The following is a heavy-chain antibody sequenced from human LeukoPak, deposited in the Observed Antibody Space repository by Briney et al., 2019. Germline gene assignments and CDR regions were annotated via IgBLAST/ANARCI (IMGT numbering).Heavy chain of an antibody. D-gene: IGHD3-10*01. CDR2: ISWNSGSI. Sequence: PGGSLRLSCAASGFTFDDYAMHWVRQAPGKGLEWVSGISWNSGSIGYADSVKGRFTISRDNAKNSLYLQMNSLRAEDTALYYCAKDKDGSPDGWFDPWGQGTLVTVSS. CDR3: AKDKDGSPDGWFDP. J-gene: IGHJ5*02. CDR1: GFTFDDYA. V-gene: IGHV3-9*01.